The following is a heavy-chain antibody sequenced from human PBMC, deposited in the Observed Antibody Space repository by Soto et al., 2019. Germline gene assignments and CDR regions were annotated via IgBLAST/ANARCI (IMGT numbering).Heavy chain of an antibody. D-gene: IGHD3-9*01. J-gene: IGHJ6*02. CDR2: IYYSGST. CDR1: GGSISSYY. V-gene: IGHV4-59*08. Sequence: QVQLQESGPGLVKPSETLSLTCTVSGGSISSYYWSWIRQPPGKGLEWIGYIYYSGSTNYNPSLRSRVCMSVDTSKNQFSLKLRSVTAADTAVYYCASQAEGYCDWFFYYYGMDVWGQGTTVTVSS. CDR3: ASQAEGYCDWFFYYYGMDV.